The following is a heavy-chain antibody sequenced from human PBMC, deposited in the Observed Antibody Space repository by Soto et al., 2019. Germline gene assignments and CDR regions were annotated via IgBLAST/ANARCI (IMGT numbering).Heavy chain of an antibody. CDR1: GFTFSGSA. D-gene: IGHD4-17*01. Sequence: GGSLRLSCAASGFTFSGSAMHWVRQASGKGLEWVGRIRSKANSYATAYAASVKGRFTISRDDSKNTAYLQMNSLKTEGTAVYYCTRLGEGTGPTPWGQGTLVTVSS. CDR3: TRLGEGTGPTP. J-gene: IGHJ5*02. CDR2: IRSKANSYAT. V-gene: IGHV3-73*01.